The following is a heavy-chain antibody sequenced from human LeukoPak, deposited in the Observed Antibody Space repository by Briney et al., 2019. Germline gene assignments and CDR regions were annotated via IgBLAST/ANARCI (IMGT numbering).Heavy chain of an antibody. CDR3: ARDFAFDI. J-gene: IGHJ3*02. CDR1: GASVSSYY. V-gene: IGHV4-59*02. CDR2: IYYSGTT. Sequence: PSETLSLTCTVSGASVSSYYWSWIRQPPGKGLEWIGYIYYSGTTNYNPSLKSRVTISVDTSKNQFSLKLSSVTAADTAVYYCARDFAFDIWGQGTMATVSS.